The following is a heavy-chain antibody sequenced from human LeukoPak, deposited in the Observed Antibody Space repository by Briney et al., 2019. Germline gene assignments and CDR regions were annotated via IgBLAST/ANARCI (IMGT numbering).Heavy chain of an antibody. CDR1: GGSISSGGYS. Sequence: PSETLSLTCAVSGGSISSGGYSWSWIRQPPGKGLEWIGYIYHSGSTYYNPSLKSRVTISVDRSKNQFSLKLSSVTAADTAVYYCARGDHYGSGSYYKGGFDYWGQGTLVTVSS. V-gene: IGHV4-30-2*01. D-gene: IGHD3-10*01. J-gene: IGHJ4*02. CDR3: ARGDHYGSGSYYKGGFDY. CDR2: IYHSGST.